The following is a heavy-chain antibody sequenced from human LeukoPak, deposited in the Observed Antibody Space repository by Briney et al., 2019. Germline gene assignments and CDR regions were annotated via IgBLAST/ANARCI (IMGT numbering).Heavy chain of an antibody. J-gene: IGHJ3*02. CDR1: GGSISSYY. Sequence: RSSETLSLTCTVSGGSISSYYWSWIRQPPGKGLVWIGYIYYSGSTNDNPSLKSRVTISVDTSKNQFSLKLSSVTAADTAVYYCARRGHGYSSSWYGAFDIWGQGTMVTVSS. CDR3: ARRGHGYSSSWYGAFDI. V-gene: IGHV4-59*08. D-gene: IGHD6-13*01. CDR2: IYYSGST.